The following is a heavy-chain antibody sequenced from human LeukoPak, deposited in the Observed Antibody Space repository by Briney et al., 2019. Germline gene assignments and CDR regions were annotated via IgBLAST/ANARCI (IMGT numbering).Heavy chain of an antibody. V-gene: IGHV3-30*02. CDR1: GFTFSRYG. Sequence: GGSVRLSCAACGFTFSRYGMHWVGQAPGKGREGLAFIRYGRSNMFYAASVKARFTVSRDNSKNTLHLQMISLSADDSAVYFCAKDTALSSNYGSGYMDVWGKGTTVIVSS. CDR2: IRYGRSNM. J-gene: IGHJ6*03. CDR3: AKDTALSSNYGSGYMDV. D-gene: IGHD4-11*01.